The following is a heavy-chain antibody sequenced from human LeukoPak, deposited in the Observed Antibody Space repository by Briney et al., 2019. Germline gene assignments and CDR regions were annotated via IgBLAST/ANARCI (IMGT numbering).Heavy chain of an antibody. V-gene: IGHV3-30*04. CDR3: ARARTGDSDY. D-gene: IGHD7-27*01. CDR1: GFTFSSYA. CDR2: ISYDGSNK. Sequence: PGGSLRLSCAASGFTFSSYAMHWVRQAPGKGLEWVAVISYDGSNKYYADSVKGRFTISRDNSKNTLYLQMNSLRAEDTAVYYCARARTGDSDYWGQGTLVTVSS. J-gene: IGHJ4*02.